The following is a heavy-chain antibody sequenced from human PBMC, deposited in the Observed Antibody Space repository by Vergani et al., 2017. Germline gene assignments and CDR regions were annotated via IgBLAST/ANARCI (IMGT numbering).Heavy chain of an antibody. V-gene: IGHV1-18*01. D-gene: IGHD6-19*01. Sequence: QVQLVQSGAEVKKPGASVKVSCKASGYTFSTYGISWVRQAPGQGLEWMGWISAYNGNTNYPEKFQGRLTMTTDTSTRTAYMELRSLRSDDTAVYYCARGPDGGWKRAYYYMDVWGKGP. CDR1: GYTFSTYG. J-gene: IGHJ6*03. CDR2: ISAYNGNT. CDR3: ARGPDGGWKRAYYYMDV.